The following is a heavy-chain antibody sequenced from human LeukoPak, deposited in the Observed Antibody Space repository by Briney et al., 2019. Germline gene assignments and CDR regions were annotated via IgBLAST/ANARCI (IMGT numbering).Heavy chain of an antibody. V-gene: IGHV3-53*04. J-gene: IGHJ4*02. CDR1: GFTVSSNY. CDR3: ARAAGAIRSFSYFDY. Sequence: GGSLRLSCAASGFTVSSNYMSWVRQAPGKGLEWVSVIYSGGSTYYADSVKGRFTISRHNSKNTLYLQMNSLRAEDTAVYYCARAAGAIRSFSYFDYWGQGTLVTVSS. CDR2: IYSGGST. D-gene: IGHD3-10*01.